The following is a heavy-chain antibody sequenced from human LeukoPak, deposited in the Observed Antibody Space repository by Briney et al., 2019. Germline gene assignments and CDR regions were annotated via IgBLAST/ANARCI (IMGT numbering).Heavy chain of an antibody. V-gene: IGHV1-18*01. CDR2: ISAYNGNT. Sequence: GASVKVSCKASGYTFTSYGISWVRQAPGQGLEWMGWISAYNGNTNYAQKLQGRVTMTTDTSTSTAYMELRSLRSDDTAVYYCARSNGGFCSGGSCKYYYYYYMDVWGKGTTVAVSS. CDR1: GYTFTSYG. D-gene: IGHD2-15*01. J-gene: IGHJ6*03. CDR3: ARSNGGFCSGGSCKYYYYYYMDV.